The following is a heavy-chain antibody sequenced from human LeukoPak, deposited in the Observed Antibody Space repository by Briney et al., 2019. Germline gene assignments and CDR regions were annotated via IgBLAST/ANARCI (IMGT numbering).Heavy chain of an antibody. D-gene: IGHD2-8*02. V-gene: IGHV4-34*01. CDR1: GGSFSGYY. Sequence: SETLSLTCAVYGGSFSGYYWSWIRQPPGKGLEWIGEINHSGSTNYNPSLKSRVTISVDTSKNQFSLKLSSVTAADTAVYYCARGGYCTGGVCYVMGFDYWGQGTLVTVSS. CDR3: ARGGYCTGGVCYVMGFDY. J-gene: IGHJ4*02. CDR2: INHSGST.